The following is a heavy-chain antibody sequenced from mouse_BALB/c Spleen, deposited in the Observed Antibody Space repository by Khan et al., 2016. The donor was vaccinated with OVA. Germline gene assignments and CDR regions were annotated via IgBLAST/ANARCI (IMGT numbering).Heavy chain of an antibody. CDR1: GYSFTNYY. V-gene: IGHV1S135*01. Sequence: VQLKQSGPELMKPGASVKISCKASGYSFTNYYIHWVIQSHGKSLEWIGYIDPFSGGTTYNQKFKGKATLTVDKSSSTAYIHLSNLTSEDSAVYYCTRHGFVAWFTYWGQGTKVTVSA. CDR3: TRHGFVAWFTY. J-gene: IGHJ3*01. CDR2: IDPFSGGT. D-gene: IGHD2-2*01.